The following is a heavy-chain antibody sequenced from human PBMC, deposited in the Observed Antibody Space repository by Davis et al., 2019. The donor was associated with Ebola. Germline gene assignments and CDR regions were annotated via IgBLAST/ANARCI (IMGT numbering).Heavy chain of an antibody. CDR2: ISGSGGST. D-gene: IGHD1-26*01. CDR3: ARVGEDGSSDY. V-gene: IGHV3-23*01. J-gene: IGHJ4*02. Sequence: GESLKISCAASGFTFSSYAMSWVRQAPGKGLEWVSAISGSGGSTYYADSVKGRFTISRDNSKNTLYLQMNSLRAEDTAVYYCARVGEDGSSDYWGQGTLVTVSS. CDR1: GFTFSSYA.